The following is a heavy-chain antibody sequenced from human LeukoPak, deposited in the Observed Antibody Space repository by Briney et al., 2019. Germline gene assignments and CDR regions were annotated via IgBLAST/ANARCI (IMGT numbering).Heavy chain of an antibody. Sequence: PSETLSLTCAAYGGSFSGYYWSWIRQPPGKGLEWIGEINHSGSTNYNPSLKSRVIISVDTSKNQFSLKLSSATAADTAVYYCARGAWGITIFGVVLSMSCWFDPWGQGTLVTVSS. CDR3: ARGAWGITIFGVVLSMSCWFDP. D-gene: IGHD3-3*01. CDR1: GGSFSGYY. CDR2: INHSGST. J-gene: IGHJ5*02. V-gene: IGHV4-34*01.